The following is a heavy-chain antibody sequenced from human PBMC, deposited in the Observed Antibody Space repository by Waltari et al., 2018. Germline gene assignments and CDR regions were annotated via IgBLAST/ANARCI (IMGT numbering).Heavy chain of an antibody. J-gene: IGHJ4*02. CDR2: INPKSGNT. CDR1: GYTFSDDD. V-gene: IGHV1-8*02. Sequence: QMQLVQSGAEVKKPGAAVQVSCKASGYTFSDDDINWVRQATGHELEWMGWINPKSGNTVSAQNFQDRVTITRDPSTSTVYMELSSLRSDDAAVYYCARVHYDFWSGYYIWGQGTLVTVPS. D-gene: IGHD3-3*01. CDR3: ARVHYDFWSGYYI.